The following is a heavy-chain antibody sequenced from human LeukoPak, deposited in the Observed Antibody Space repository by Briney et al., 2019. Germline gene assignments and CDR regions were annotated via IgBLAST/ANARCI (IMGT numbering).Heavy chain of an antibody. V-gene: IGHV4-59*01. Sequence: AESLSLTCRVSGDPRSSYYWSWIRQPPGKGLEWIGYIYYSGSTNYNPSLKSRVTISVDTSKNQFSLKLSSVTAADTAVYYCARGYSGYDAFDIWGQGTMVTVSS. D-gene: IGHD5-12*01. J-gene: IGHJ3*02. CDR2: IYYSGST. CDR1: GDPRSSYY. CDR3: ARGYSGYDAFDI.